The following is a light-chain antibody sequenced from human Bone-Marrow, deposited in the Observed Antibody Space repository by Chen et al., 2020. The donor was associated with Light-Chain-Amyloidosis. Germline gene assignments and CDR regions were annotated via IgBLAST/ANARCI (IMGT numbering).Light chain of an antibody. V-gene: IGLV3-25*03. J-gene: IGLJ2*01. CDR1: DLPTKY. Sequence: SYVLTQPPSVSVSPGQTASITCSGDDLPTKYAYWYQQKPGQAPVLVIHRDTERPSGISERFSGSSSGTTATLTISGGQAEDEADYHCQSADSSGTYEVIFGGGTKLTVL. CDR2: RDT. CDR3: QSADSSGTYEVI.